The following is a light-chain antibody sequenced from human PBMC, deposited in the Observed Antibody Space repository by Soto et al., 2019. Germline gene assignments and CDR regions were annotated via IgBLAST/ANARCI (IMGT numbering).Light chain of an antibody. J-gene: IGKJ3*01. CDR3: LQFDRFPRV. CDR1: HDIITY. CDR2: DAS. V-gene: IGKV1-33*01. Sequence: DIQLTQSPSSLSASVGDRVTITCQASHDIITYLNWFQQRPGKVPKLLIHDASKLETGSPPRFSGSGSATRFSLNITGLQPEDVATYYCLQFDRFPRVFSPGTIVDL.